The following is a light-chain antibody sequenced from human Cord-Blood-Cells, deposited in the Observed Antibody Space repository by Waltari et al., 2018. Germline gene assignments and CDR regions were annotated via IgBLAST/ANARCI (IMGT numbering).Light chain of an antibody. CDR2: AAS. CDR1: HGISSY. CDR3: QQYYSYPL. Sequence: AIRMTQPPSSFSASTGARVPITCRASHGISSYLAWYQQKPGKAPKLLIYAASTLQSGVPSRFIGSGYGTDFTLTISCLQSEDFATYYCQQYYSYPLFGPGTKVDIK. V-gene: IGKV1-8*01. J-gene: IGKJ3*01.